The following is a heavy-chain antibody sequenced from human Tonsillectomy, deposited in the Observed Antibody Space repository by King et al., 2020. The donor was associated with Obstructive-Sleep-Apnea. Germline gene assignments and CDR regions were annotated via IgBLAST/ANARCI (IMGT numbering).Heavy chain of an antibody. D-gene: IGHD3-16*01. CDR2: IYPGDSDN. Sequence: QLVQSGAEAKKPGESLKIYCKGSGYSFTSYWMGWGRPMPGKGLEWMGIIYPGDSDNINSPSFQGQVTTSADKSINTAYLQWSSLKASDTAMYYCARHGGLGEYSPFQHWGPGTLVTVSS. J-gene: IGHJ1*01. CDR3: ARHGGLGEYSPFQH. V-gene: IGHV5-51*01. CDR1: GYSFTSYW.